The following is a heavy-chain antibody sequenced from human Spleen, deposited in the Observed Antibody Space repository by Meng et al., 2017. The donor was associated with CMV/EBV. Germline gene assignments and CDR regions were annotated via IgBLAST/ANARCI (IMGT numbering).Heavy chain of an antibody. D-gene: IGHD2-2*01. V-gene: IGHV1-69*08. Sequence: SVKVSCKASGGTFSNDIISWVRQAPGQGLEWMGWIILMPGRPKHAQKFQGRVTITADKYTTTAFMELTSLRSEDTAVYYCARGRQPAARLNYYGMDVWGQGTTVTVSS. CDR1: GGTFSNDI. CDR2: IILMPGRP. CDR3: ARGRQPAARLNYYGMDV. J-gene: IGHJ6*02.